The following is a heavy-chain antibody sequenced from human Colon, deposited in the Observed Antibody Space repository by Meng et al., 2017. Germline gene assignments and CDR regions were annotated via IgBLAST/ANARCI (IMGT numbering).Heavy chain of an antibody. CDR2: IYYTGST. J-gene: IGHJ4*02. V-gene: IGHV4-61*01. CDR3: ARGPLDY. CDR1: GCSVSSGSYY. Sequence: VQLQESGPGLVRPSEPLSLTCTVSGCSVSSGSYYWSWIRQPPGKGLEWIGYIYYTGSTNSNPSLKSRVTISVDTSKNQFSLKLSSVTAADTAVYYCARGPLDYWGQGTLVTVSS.